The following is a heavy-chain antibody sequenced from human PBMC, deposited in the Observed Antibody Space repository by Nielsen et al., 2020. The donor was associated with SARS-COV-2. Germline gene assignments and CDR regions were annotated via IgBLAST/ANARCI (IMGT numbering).Heavy chain of an antibody. D-gene: IGHD2-21*01. CDR3: AKARAGRYPQSRILDN. CDR2: IGDDGTGI. Sequence: GESLKISCAASGFTFSTYAMNWVRQAPGKGLEWVSVIGDDGTGINYANSVKGRFTISRDNSKNTLYLQMNSLRAEDTAVYYYAKARAGRYPQSRILDNWAQGTLVTVSS. CDR1: GFTFSTYA. J-gene: IGHJ4*02. V-gene: IGHV3-23*01.